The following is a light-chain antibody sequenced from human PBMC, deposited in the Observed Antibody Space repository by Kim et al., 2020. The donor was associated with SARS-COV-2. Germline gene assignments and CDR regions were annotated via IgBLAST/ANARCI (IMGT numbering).Light chain of an antibody. CDR3: QHYNDDPLT. CDR1: QYIINH. CDR2: AAS. V-gene: IGKV1-16*02. Sequence: AVEDRGTSTCRARQYIINHLAWLQHKPERAPKSLIYAASTLQTGAPSKFIGSVSGTEFTLPITGLRPENFVTYNCQHYNDDPLTFCGRT. J-gene: IGKJ4*01.